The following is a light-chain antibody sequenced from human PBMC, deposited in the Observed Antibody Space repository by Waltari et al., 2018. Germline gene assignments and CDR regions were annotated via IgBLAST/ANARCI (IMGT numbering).Light chain of an antibody. V-gene: IGKV1-39*01. J-gene: IGKJ1*01. CDR1: QTISDY. CDR2: AAS. Sequence: DIQMTQSPPSLSAFVGDRVAITCRARQTISDYLNWYQQKPGKAPKLLIYAASSLQTGVPSRFSGSGSGTDFTLTISGLQPEDIATYYCQQSYSTWTFGQGTKVELK. CDR3: QQSYSTWT.